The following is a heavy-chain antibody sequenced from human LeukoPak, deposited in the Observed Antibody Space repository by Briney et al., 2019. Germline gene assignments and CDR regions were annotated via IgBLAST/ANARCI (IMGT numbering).Heavy chain of an antibody. J-gene: IGHJ4*02. CDR3: SRNVPAFSGSGTYPDY. Sequence: SETLSLTCAVYGGSFSGYYWSLIRQPPGKGLEWIGEINHSGSTNYNPSLKSRVTISVDTSKNQFSLKLTSVTAADTAVYYCSRNVPAFSGSGTYPDYWGQGTLVTVSS. D-gene: IGHD3-10*01. CDR1: GGSFSGYY. V-gene: IGHV4-34*01. CDR2: INHSGST.